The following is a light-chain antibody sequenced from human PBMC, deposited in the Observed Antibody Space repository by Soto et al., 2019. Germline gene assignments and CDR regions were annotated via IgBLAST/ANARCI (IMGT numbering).Light chain of an antibody. CDR2: AAS. CDR3: QQSYSTPKWT. J-gene: IGKJ1*01. V-gene: IGKV1-39*01. Sequence: DSQMTQSPSSLSASVGDRVTITCRASQSISSYLNWYQQKPGKAPKLLIYAASSLQSGVPSRFSGSGAGTDFTLTISSLQPEDFATYYCQQSYSTPKWTLGQGTKVEIK. CDR1: QSISSY.